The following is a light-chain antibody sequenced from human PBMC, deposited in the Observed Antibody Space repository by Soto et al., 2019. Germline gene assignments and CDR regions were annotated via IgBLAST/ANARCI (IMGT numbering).Light chain of an antibody. CDR1: SSDVGGYNY. CDR2: DVS. V-gene: IGLV2-11*01. Sequence: QSALTQPRSVSGSPGQSVTISCTGTSSDVGGYNYVSWYQQHPGKAPKLMIYDVSKRPSGVPDRFSGSKSGNTASLTISGLQAGDEADYYCCSYAGSYTFYVVFGGGTKVTVL. CDR3: CSYAGSYTFYVV. J-gene: IGLJ2*01.